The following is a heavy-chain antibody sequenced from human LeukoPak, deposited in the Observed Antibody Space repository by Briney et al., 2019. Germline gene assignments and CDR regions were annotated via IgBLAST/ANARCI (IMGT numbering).Heavy chain of an antibody. CDR2: LSYDGSNK. Sequence: GGSLRLSCAASGFTFSSYAMHWVRQAPGKGLEWVALLSYDGSNKYYADSVRGRFTISRGNFKSTLYLQMNSLRGEDTAVYYCARDSSGWYAYFDSWGQGTLVTVSS. CDR3: ARDSSGWYAYFDS. V-gene: IGHV3-30-3*01. CDR1: GFTFSSYA. J-gene: IGHJ4*02. D-gene: IGHD6-19*01.